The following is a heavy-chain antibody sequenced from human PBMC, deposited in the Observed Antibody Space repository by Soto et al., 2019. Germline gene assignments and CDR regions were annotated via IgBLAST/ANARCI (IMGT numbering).Heavy chain of an antibody. CDR3: GRGGSYSGY. V-gene: IGHV3-74*01. CDR1: GFTFSNYW. J-gene: IGHJ4*02. CDR2: INSDGSST. D-gene: IGHD1-26*01. Sequence: EVQLVESGGGLVQPGGSLRLSCAASGFTFSNYWMQWVRQAPGKGLVWLSRINSDGSSTSYADSVKGRFTSSRDNAKNTPYLQMNSLRAEDRAVYYCGRGGSYSGYWGQGTLVTVSS.